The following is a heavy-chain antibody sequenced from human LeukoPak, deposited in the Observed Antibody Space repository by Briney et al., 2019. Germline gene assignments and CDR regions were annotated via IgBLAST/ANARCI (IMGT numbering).Heavy chain of an antibody. J-gene: IGHJ5*01. Sequence: SETLSLTCTVSGGSISSGGYYWSWIRQHPGKGLEWIGYIYYSGSTYYNPSLKSRVTISVDTSKNQFSLKPSSVTAADTAVYYCARDYSNPSGFGSWGQGTLVTVSS. V-gene: IGHV4-31*03. D-gene: IGHD4-11*01. CDR1: GGSISSGGYY. CDR3: ARDYSNPSGFGS. CDR2: IYYSGST.